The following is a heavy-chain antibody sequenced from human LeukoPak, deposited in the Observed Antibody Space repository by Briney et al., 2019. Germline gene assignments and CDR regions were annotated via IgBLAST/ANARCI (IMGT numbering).Heavy chain of an antibody. CDR2: IYSGGST. Sequence: PGGSLRLSCAASGFTVSSNYMSWVRQAPGKGLEWVSVIYSGGSTYYADSVKGRFTISRDNSKNTLYLQMNNLRAEDTAVYYCAREIVPAARQNWFDPWGQGTLVTVSS. J-gene: IGHJ5*02. D-gene: IGHD2-2*01. V-gene: IGHV3-66*01. CDR3: AREIVPAARQNWFDP. CDR1: GFTVSSNY.